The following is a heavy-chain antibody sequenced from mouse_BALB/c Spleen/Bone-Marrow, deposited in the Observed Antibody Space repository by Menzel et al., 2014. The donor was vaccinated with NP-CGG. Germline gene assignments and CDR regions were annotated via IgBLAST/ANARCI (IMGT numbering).Heavy chain of an antibody. V-gene: IGHV14-3*02. CDR3: APYYYGRWFAN. CDR1: GFNIKDTY. J-gene: IGHJ3*01. D-gene: IGHD1-1*01. CDR2: IDPANGNI. Sequence: EVQVVESGAEPVKPGASVKLSCTASGFNIKDTYMHWVKQRPEQGLERIGRIDPANGNIKYDPKFQGKATITADTSSNTAYLQLSSLTSEDTAVYYCAPYYYGRWFANWGQGTLVTVSA.